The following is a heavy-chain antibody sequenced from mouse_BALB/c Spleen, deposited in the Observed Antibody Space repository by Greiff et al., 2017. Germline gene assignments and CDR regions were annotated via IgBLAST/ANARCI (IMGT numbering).Heavy chain of an antibody. J-gene: IGHJ2*01. D-gene: IGHD2-3*01. CDR1: GFTFSSYA. CDR2: ISSGGSYT. Sequence: EVNVVESGGGLVKPGGSLKLSCAASGFTFSSYAMSWVRQTPEKRLEWVATISSGGSYTYYPDSVKGRFTISRDNAKNTLYLQMSSLRSEDTAMYYCARHEADGYSYFDYWGQGTTLTVSS. V-gene: IGHV5-9-3*01. CDR3: ARHEADGYSYFDY.